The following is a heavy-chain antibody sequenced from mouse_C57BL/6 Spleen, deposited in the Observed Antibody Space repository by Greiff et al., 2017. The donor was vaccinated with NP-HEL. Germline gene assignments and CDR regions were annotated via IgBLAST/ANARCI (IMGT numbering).Heavy chain of an antibody. D-gene: IGHD1-1*01. V-gene: IGHV1-61*01. CDR2: IYPSDSET. CDR3: ARHGSSSLPDCDY. CDR1: GYTFTSYW. Sequence: QVQLQQSGAELVRPGSSVKLSCKASGYTFTSYWMDWVKQRPGQGLEWIGNIYPSDSETHYNQKFKDKATLTVDKSSSTAYMQLSSLTSEDSAVYYCARHGSSSLPDCDYWGQGTTLTVSS. J-gene: IGHJ2*01.